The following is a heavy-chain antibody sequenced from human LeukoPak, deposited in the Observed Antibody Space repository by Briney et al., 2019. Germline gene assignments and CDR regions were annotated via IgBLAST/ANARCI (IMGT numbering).Heavy chain of an antibody. CDR3: VSYTYGEPH. CDR2: TKDKGSGYST. D-gene: IGHD4-17*01. J-gene: IGHJ4*02. Sequence: PGGSLRLSCAASGFTFSSYAMSWVRQAPGKGLEWVGRTKDKGSGYSTEYAASVRGRFTISRDDSKSSLFLQVNSLKTEDTAVYFCVSYTYGEPHWGQGTLVIVSS. V-gene: IGHV3-72*01. CDR1: GFTFSSYA.